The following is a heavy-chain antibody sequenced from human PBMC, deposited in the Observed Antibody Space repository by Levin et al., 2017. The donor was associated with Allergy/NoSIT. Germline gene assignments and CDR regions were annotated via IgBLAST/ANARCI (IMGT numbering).Heavy chain of an antibody. Sequence: GESLKISCAASGFTVSSNYISWVRQAPGKGLEWVSVLYSGGTTYYADSAKGRFTISRDNSKHTPYLQMNSLRAEDTAVYYCARDRAAPSAWYFDVWGRGTRVTVSS. CDR2: LYSGGTT. J-gene: IGHJ2*01. CDR1: GFTVSSNY. CDR3: ARDRAAPSAWYFDV. D-gene: IGHD2-15*01. V-gene: IGHV3-53*01.